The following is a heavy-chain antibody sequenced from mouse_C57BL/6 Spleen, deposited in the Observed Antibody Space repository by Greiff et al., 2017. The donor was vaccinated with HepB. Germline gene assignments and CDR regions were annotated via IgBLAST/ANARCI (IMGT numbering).Heavy chain of an antibody. CDR3: ARPALWYYFDY. CDR2: IYPGDGDT. J-gene: IGHJ2*01. Sequence: VQLQQSGPELVKPGASVKISCKASGYAFSSSWMNWVKQRPGKGLEWIGRIYPGDGDTNYNGKFKGKATLTADKSSSTAYMQLSSLTSEDSAVYFCARPALWYYFDYWGQGTTLTVSS. V-gene: IGHV1-82*01. CDR1: GYAFSSSW. D-gene: IGHD1-1*02.